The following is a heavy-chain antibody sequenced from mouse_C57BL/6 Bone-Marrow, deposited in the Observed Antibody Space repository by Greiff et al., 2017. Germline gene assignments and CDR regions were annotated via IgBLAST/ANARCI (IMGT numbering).Heavy chain of an antibody. J-gene: IGHJ4*01. V-gene: IGHV5-17*01. CDR3: ARGGDYHYYAMDY. D-gene: IGHD2-4*01. Sequence: EVKLMESGGGLVKPGGSLKLSCAASGFTFSDYGMHWVRQAPEKGLEWVAYISSGSSTIYYADTVKGRFTISRDNAKNTLFLQMTSLRSEDTAMYYCARGGDYHYYAMDYWGQGTSVTVSS. CDR1: GFTFSDYG. CDR2: ISSGSSTI.